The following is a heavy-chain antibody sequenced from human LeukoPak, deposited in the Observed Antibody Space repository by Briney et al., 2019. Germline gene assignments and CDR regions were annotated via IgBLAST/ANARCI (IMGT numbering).Heavy chain of an antibody. CDR1: GYPFTTYY. CDR3: ARADGGNSPFDY. D-gene: IGHD4-23*01. J-gene: IGHJ4*02. Sequence: ASVKVSCKASGYPFTTYYMHWVRQAPGQGLEWMGGINPIGGSTSYAQKFQGRVTMTRDKSTSTVFMELSSLTSEDTAAYYCARADGGNSPFDYWGQGTLVTVSS. V-gene: IGHV1-46*01. CDR2: INPIGGST.